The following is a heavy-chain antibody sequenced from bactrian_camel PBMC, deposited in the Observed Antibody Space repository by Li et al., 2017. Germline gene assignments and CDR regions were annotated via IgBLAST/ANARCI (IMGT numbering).Heavy chain of an antibody. Sequence: HVQLVESGGGSVQAGGSLRLSCVSSRYLANSNCMVWFRQAPGKEREGVAAINNDGTPWYADSVQGRFTISKDNAKNTLDLQMSGLEPADTATYYCAAQFSRPLSEVGRGTCPRGASFDYWGQGTQVTVS. CDR2: INNDGTP. CDR1: RYLANSNC. J-gene: IGHJ4*01. V-gene: IGHV3S53*01. D-gene: IGHD2*01. CDR3: AAQFSRPLSEVGRGTCPRGASFDY.